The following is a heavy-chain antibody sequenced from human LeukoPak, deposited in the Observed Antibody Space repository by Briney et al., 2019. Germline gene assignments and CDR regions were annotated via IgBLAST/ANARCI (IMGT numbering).Heavy chain of an antibody. CDR1: GFTFSSYG. V-gene: IGHV3-30*02. Sequence: GGSLRLSCAASGFTFSSYGMHWVRQAPGKGLEWVAFIRYDGSNKYYADSVKGRFTISRDNSKNTLYLQMNSLRAEDTAVYYCAKAGIQLWSGLFDYWGQGTLVTVSS. J-gene: IGHJ4*02. D-gene: IGHD5-18*01. CDR3: AKAGIQLWSGLFDY. CDR2: IRYDGSNK.